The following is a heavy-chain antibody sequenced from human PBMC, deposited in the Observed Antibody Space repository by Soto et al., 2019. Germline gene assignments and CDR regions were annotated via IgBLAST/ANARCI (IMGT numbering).Heavy chain of an antibody. CDR3: ARDFVVVTATGINNWFDP. V-gene: IGHV4-31*03. D-gene: IGHD2-21*02. Sequence: SETLSLTCTVSGGSISSGGYYWSWIRHHPGKGLEWIGYIYYSGSTYYNPSLKSRVTISVDTSKNQFSLKLSSVTAADTAVYYCARDFVVVTATGINNWFDPWGQGTLVTVSS. CDR1: GGSISSGGYY. J-gene: IGHJ5*02. CDR2: IYYSGST.